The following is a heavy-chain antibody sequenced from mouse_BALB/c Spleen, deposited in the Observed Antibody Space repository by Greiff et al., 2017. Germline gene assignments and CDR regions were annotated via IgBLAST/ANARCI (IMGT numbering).Heavy chain of an antibody. Sequence: VQLQQSGAELVRPGALVKLSCKASGFNIKDYYMHWVKQRPEQGLEWIGWIDPENGNTIYDPKFQGKASITADTSSNTAYLQLSSLTAEDTAVYYCARGGGMDYWGQGTSVTGSS. CDR1: GFNIKDYY. CDR3: ARGGGMDY. CDR2: IDPENGNT. J-gene: IGHJ4*01. V-gene: IGHV14-1*02.